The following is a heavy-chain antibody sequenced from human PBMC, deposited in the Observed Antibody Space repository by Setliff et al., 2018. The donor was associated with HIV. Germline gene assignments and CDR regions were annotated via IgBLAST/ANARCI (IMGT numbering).Heavy chain of an antibody. J-gene: IGHJ6*02. D-gene: IGHD3-3*01. V-gene: IGHV3-30*04. CDR1: AFTFSNYN. CDR2: ISYDGSNK. Sequence: PGGSLRLSCAASAFTFSNYNIHWVRQAPGKGLEWVAVISYDGSNKYYADSVKGRFTISRDNSKNTLYLQMNSLRAEDTAVYYCAKGHYDFWSGYYTGPYYYGMDVWGQGTTVTVSS. CDR3: AKGHYDFWSGYYTGPYYYGMDV.